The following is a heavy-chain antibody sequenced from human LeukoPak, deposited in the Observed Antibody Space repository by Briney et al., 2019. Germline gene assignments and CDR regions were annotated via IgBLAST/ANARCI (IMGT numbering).Heavy chain of an antibody. Sequence: GGSLRLSCTASGFTFGDYAVSWVRQAPGKGLEWVGFIRSKAYGGTTEYAASVKGRFTISRDDSKSIAYLQMNSLQTEDTAVYYCTRRSAYDYFNYWGQGTLVTVSS. J-gene: IGHJ4*02. CDR3: TRRSAYDYFNY. V-gene: IGHV3-49*04. CDR1: GFTFGDYA. D-gene: IGHD3-3*01. CDR2: IRSKAYGGTT.